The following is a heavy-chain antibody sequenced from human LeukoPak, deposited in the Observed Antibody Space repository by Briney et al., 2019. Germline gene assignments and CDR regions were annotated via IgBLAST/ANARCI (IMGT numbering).Heavy chain of an antibody. J-gene: IGHJ4*02. CDR2: INPNSGVT. CDR3: ASLTHPFGY. D-gene: IGHD2/OR15-2a*01. CDR1: GYTFTAFY. V-gene: IGHV1-2*02. Sequence: ASVKVSCKASGYTFTAFYIHWARQAPGQGLEWMGWINPNSGVTNYAQKFQGRVTMTRDMSTSTVYMELSSLRSEDTAVYYCASLTHPFGYWGQGTLVTVSS.